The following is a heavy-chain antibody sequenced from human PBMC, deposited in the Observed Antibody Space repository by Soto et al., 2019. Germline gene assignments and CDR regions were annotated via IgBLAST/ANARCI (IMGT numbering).Heavy chain of an antibody. CDR2: IIPIFGTA. Sequence: SVKVSCKASGGTFSSYAISWVRQAPGQGLEWMGGIIPIFGTANYAQKFQGRVTITADESTSTAYMELSSLRSEDTAVYYCARGPPITIFGVVTDYYYGMDVWGQGTTVTVSS. CDR3: ARGPPITIFGVVTDYYYGMDV. CDR1: GGTFSSYA. V-gene: IGHV1-69*13. J-gene: IGHJ6*02. D-gene: IGHD3-3*01.